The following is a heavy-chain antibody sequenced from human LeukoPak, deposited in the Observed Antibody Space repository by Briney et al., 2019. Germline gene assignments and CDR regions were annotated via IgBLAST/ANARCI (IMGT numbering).Heavy chain of an antibody. CDR1: GGTFSSYA. V-gene: IGHV1-69*04. J-gene: IGHJ4*02. Sequence: SVKVSCKASGGTFSSYAISWVRQAPGQGLEWMGRIIPILGIANYAQKFQGRVTITADKSTSTAYMELSSLRSEDTAVYYCARTPDSSGYYYFDYWGQGTLVTVSS. CDR3: ARTPDSSGYYYFDY. D-gene: IGHD3-22*01. CDR2: IIPILGIA.